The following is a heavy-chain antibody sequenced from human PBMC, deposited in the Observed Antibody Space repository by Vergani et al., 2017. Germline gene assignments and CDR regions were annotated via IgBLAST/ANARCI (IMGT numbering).Heavy chain of an antibody. Sequence: QVQLQELGPGLVKPSETLSITCTVPGGSISSYYWSWIRQPPGKGLEWSGYIYYSGSTKYNPPLKSRVHISVDTSKNQFSLKLSSLTAADTAVYYCAKDGVKWAVKYYYDSSEAFDIWGQGTMVTVYS. CDR1: GGSISSYY. CDR2: IYYSGST. D-gene: IGHD3-22*01. CDR3: AKDGVKWAVKYYYDSSEAFDI. V-gene: IGHV4-59*01. J-gene: IGHJ3*02.